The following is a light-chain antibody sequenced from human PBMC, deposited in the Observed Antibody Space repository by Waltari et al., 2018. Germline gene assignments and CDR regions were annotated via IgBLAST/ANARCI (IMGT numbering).Light chain of an antibody. CDR2: GAS. CDR1: HTISSD. J-gene: IGKJ2*01. Sequence: EIVMTQSPAALSVSPGERATLSCRASHTISSDLAWYQLKPGQAPRLLIYGASTRATGVPLRFCGSASGTEFTLTISSLQSEDFAVYHCQQYDKWPPTFGQGTKLEIK. CDR3: QQYDKWPPT. V-gene: IGKV3-15*01.